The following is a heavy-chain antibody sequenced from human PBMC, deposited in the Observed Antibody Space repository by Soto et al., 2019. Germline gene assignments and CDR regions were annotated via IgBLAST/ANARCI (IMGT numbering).Heavy chain of an antibody. CDR3: ARRDNTAFPDY. CDR1: GYSISTYW. V-gene: IGHV5-51*01. J-gene: IGHJ4*02. CDR2: IYPSNSNT. Sequence: PAEALKSSGKTSGYSISTYWICWVLQMPWKGLEWMGIIYPSNSNTRYNPPFQGQLPRSVDKSISTAYQQWSSLKATDTAMYYCARRDNTAFPDYWGQGTLVTVS. D-gene: IGHD2-21*01.